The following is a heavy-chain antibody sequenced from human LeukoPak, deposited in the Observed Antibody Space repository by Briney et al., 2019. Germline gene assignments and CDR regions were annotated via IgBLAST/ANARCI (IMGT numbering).Heavy chain of an antibody. D-gene: IGHD5-18*01. V-gene: IGHV3-23*01. CDR3: AREGYTYGHNWFDP. Sequence: GGSLRLSCAATGFTSVNYAMSWVRQAPGKGLEWVSAISGSGGSTYYADSVKGRFTISRDNSKNTLYLQMNSLRPEDTAVYYCAREGYTYGHNWFDPWGQGTLVTVSS. CDR2: ISGSGGST. J-gene: IGHJ5*02. CDR1: GFTSVNYA.